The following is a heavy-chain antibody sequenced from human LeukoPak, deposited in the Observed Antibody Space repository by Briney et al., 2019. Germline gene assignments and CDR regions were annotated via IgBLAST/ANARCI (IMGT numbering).Heavy chain of an antibody. V-gene: IGHV1-69*13. D-gene: IGHD3-10*01. CDR3: ARGGYYYGSGSYYP. J-gene: IGHJ5*02. Sequence: GASVKVSCKASGGTFSSYAISWVRQAPGQGLEWMGGIIPIFGTANYAQKFQGRVTTTADESTSTAYMELSSLRSDDTAVYYCARGGYYYGSGSYYPWGQGTLVTVSS. CDR1: GGTFSSYA. CDR2: IIPIFGTA.